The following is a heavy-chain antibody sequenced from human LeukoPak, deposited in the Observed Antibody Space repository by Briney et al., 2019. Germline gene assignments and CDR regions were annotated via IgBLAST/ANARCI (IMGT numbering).Heavy chain of an antibody. D-gene: IGHD2-21*02. Sequence: GGSLRLSCVASGFTFRLFGMHWVRQAPGKGLEWVSFIRFDGSNTYHADSVKGRFTISRDNSKNTLYLQMNSLTSADTAVYNCAKVKTDILIPDSWGQGTLVTVSS. CDR1: GFTFRLFG. J-gene: IGHJ4*02. CDR3: AKVKTDILIPDS. CDR2: IRFDGSNT. V-gene: IGHV3-30*02.